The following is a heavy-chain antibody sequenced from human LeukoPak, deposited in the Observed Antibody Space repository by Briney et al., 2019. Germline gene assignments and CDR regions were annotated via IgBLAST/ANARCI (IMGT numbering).Heavy chain of an antibody. V-gene: IGHV3-23*01. CDR2: ISASGGST. Sequence: GGSLRFSCAASGFTFRSHDMSWVRQAPGKGLEWVSGISASGGSTFYADSVKGRFTISRDNSKNTLYLQMNGLRVEDTAVYYCVREGPRGLAFDIWGQGTMVTVSS. CDR1: GFTFRSHD. CDR3: VREGPRGLAFDI. J-gene: IGHJ3*02.